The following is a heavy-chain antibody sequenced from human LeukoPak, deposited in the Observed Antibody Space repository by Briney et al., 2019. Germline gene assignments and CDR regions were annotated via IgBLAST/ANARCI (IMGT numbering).Heavy chain of an antibody. J-gene: IGHJ5*02. D-gene: IGHD2-2*02. CDR3: ARGLPAAIRYNWFGP. V-gene: IGHV4-34*01. CDR1: GGSFSGYY. Sequence: SETLSLTCAVYGGSFSGYYWSWIRQPPGKGLEWIGEINHSGSTNYNPSLKSRVTISVDTSKNQFSLKLSSVTAADTAVYYCARGLPAAIRYNWFGPWGQGTLVTVSS. CDR2: INHSGST.